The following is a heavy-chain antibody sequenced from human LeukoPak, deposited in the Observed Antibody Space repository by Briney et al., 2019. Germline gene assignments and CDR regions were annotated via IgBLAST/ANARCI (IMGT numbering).Heavy chain of an antibody. CDR3: ARDYDRYYMDV. CDR2: INSEGSST. CDR1: GFTVSSNY. D-gene: IGHD3-3*01. V-gene: IGHV3-74*01. J-gene: IGHJ6*03. Sequence: GGSLRLSCAASGFTVSSNYMSWVRQAPGKGLVWVSRINSEGSSTSYADSVKGRFTISRDNAKNTLYLQMNSLRAEDTAVYYCARDYDRYYMDVWGKGTTVTVSS.